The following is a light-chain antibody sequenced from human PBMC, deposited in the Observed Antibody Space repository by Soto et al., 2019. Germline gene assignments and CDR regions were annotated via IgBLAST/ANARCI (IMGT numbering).Light chain of an antibody. V-gene: IGLV4-69*01. J-gene: IGLJ2*01. CDR3: QTWDTGSVI. CDR2: LNSDGSH. CDR1: SGHSSYA. Sequence: QPVLTQSPSASASLGASVKVTCTLSSGHSSYAIAWHQQQPEKGPRYLMKLNSDGSHNKGDGIPDRFSGSSSGAERYLTISSLQSEDEADYYCQTWDTGSVIFGGGTKLTVL.